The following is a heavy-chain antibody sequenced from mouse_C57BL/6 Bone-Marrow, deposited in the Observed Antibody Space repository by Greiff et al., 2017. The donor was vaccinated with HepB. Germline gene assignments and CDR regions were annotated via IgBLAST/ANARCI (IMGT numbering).Heavy chain of an antibody. Sequence: DVKLVESGGGLVQPGGSLKLSCAASGFTFSDYYMYWVRQTPEKRLEWVAYISNGGGSTYYPDTVKGRFTISRDNAKNTLYLQMSRLKSEDTAMYYCASRYYYGSSPFAYWGQGTLVTVSA. CDR2: ISNGGGST. CDR1: GFTFSDYY. J-gene: IGHJ3*01. CDR3: ASRYYYGSSPFAY. V-gene: IGHV5-12*01. D-gene: IGHD1-1*01.